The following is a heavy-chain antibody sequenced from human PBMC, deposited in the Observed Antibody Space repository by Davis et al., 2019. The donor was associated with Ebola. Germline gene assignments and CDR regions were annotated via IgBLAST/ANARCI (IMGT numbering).Heavy chain of an antibody. V-gene: IGHV4-59*11. CDR1: GASISSPY. Sequence: MPSETLSLTCTVSGASISSPYWSWIRQPPGKALEWIGDIPYSGSANYNASLKSRVTISVDTSKNQFSLRLTSVTAADTAIYYCARGDGGTLQYYYYGMDVWGLGTTVTVSS. J-gene: IGHJ6*02. D-gene: IGHD6-25*01. CDR3: ARGDGGTLQYYYYGMDV. CDR2: IPYSGSA.